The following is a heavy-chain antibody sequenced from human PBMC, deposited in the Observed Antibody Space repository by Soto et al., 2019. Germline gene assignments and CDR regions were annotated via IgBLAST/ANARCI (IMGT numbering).Heavy chain of an antibody. V-gene: IGHV1-18*01. CDR2: ISAYNGNT. CDR3: ARFALRYFDGLSQGDY. D-gene: IGHD3-9*01. Sequence: QVQLVQSGAEVKKPGASVKVSCKASGYTFTSYGISWVRQAPGQGLECMGWISAYNGNTNYAQKLQGSVTMTTDTSTSTAYMELRSLRSDDTAVYYCARFALRYFDGLSQGDYWGQGTLVTVSS. CDR1: GYTFTSYG. J-gene: IGHJ4*02.